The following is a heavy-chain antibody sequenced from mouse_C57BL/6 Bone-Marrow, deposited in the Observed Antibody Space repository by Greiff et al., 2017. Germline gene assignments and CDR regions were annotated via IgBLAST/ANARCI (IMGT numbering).Heavy chain of an antibody. CDR3: ARDFYYYDSCYYYYAMDY. Sequence: QVHLKQSGPELVKPGASVKISCKASGYTFTDYYINWVKQRPGQGLEWIGWIYPGSGNTKYNEKFKGKATLTVDTSSSTAYMQLSSLTSEDSAVYFCARDFYYYDSCYYYYAMDYWGQGTSVTVSS. J-gene: IGHJ4*01. CDR2: IYPGSGNT. D-gene: IGHD1-1*01. V-gene: IGHV1-84*01. CDR1: GYTFTDYY.